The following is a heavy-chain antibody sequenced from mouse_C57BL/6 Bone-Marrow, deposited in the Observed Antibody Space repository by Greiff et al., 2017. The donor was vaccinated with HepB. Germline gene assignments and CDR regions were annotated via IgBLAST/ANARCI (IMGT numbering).Heavy chain of an antibody. CDR1: GYTFTSYG. CDR3: ARYGNYGSSPYAMDY. CDR2: IYPRSGNT. D-gene: IGHD1-1*01. J-gene: IGHJ4*01. V-gene: IGHV1-81*01. Sequence: VQLQQSGAELARPGASVKLSCKASGYTFTSYGISWVKQRTGQGLEWIGEIYPRSGNTYYNEKFKGKATLTADKSSSPAYMELRSLTSEDSAVYFCARYGNYGSSPYAMDYWGQGTSVTVSS.